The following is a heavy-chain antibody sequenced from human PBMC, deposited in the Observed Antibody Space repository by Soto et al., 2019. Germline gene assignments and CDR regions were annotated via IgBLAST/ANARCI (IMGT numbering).Heavy chain of an antibody. CDR1: EYTFTHYW. J-gene: IGHJ6*02. D-gene: IGHD2-15*01. CDR3: ARLSTSPSKDLSYSYFSIDV. CDR2: IYPFDSDT. Sequence: PGESLKISCKGSEYTFTHYWIGWVRQVPGKGLEWMGNIYPFDSDTRYSPPFQGQVTISADKSINTAYLQWSSLRASDTAIYYCARLSTSPSKDLSYSYFSIDVWGRGTTVTVSS. V-gene: IGHV5-51*01.